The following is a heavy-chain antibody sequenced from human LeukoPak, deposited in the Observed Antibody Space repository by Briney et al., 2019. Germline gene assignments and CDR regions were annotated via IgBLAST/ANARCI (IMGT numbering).Heavy chain of an antibody. V-gene: IGHV3-30*03. D-gene: IGHD6-6*01. CDR1: GFTFSSYG. Sequence: GGSLRLSCAASGFTFSSYGMHWVRQAPGKGLEWVAVISYDGSNKYYADSVKGRFTISRDNSKNTLYLQMNSLRAEDTAVYYCARYVAARQLDYWGQGTLVTVSS. CDR3: ARYVAARQLDY. CDR2: ISYDGSNK. J-gene: IGHJ4*02.